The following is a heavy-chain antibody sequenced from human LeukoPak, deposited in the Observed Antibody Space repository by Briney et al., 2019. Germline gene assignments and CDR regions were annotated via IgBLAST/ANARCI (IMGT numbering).Heavy chain of an antibody. CDR2: ISGSGSST. D-gene: IGHD6-19*01. Sequence: PGGSLRLSCAASGFTFSSYAMSWVRQAPGKGLEWVSGISGSGSSTYYADSVEGRFTISRDNSKNMLDLQMNSLRAEDTAVYYCANTAFHSSTFDHWGQGTPVTVSS. J-gene: IGHJ4*02. V-gene: IGHV3-23*01. CDR1: GFTFSSYA. CDR3: ANTAFHSSTFDH.